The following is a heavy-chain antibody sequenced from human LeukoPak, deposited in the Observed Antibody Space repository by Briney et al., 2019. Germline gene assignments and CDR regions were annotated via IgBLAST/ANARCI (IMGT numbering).Heavy chain of an antibody. CDR3: ATLSAATGFGAFDI. Sequence: GGSLRLSCAASGFTFSSYGMHWVRQAPGKGLEWVAVISYDGSNKYYADSVKGRFTISRDNSKNTLYLQMNSLRAEDTAVYYCATLSAATGFGAFDIWGQGTMVTVSS. D-gene: IGHD3-10*01. CDR2: ISYDGSNK. CDR1: GFTFSSYG. V-gene: IGHV3-30*03. J-gene: IGHJ3*02.